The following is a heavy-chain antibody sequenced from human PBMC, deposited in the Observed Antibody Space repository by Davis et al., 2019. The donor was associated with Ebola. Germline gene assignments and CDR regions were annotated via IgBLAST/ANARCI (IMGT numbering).Heavy chain of an antibody. CDR1: AGSTSSGDYY. CDR2: ISYSGGT. D-gene: IGHD3-22*01. Sequence: PSETLSPTCTVSAGSTSSGDYYWRLIRQPPGKGLEWIGYISYSGGTSYNPSLKSRATISKDTSKNQVSLNLSSVTAADTAVYYCVRDSAYYQDSGSSRWGQGTLVTVSS. CDR3: VRDSAYYQDSGSSR. V-gene: IGHV4-30-4*01. J-gene: IGHJ4*02.